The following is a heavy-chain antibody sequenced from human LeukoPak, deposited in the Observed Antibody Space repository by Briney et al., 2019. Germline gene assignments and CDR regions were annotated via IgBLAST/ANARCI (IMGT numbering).Heavy chain of an antibody. CDR3: ARCVRAGRPDSFDV. CDR2: IYPGDSDT. J-gene: IGHJ3*01. Sequence: GESLKISCTGSGYIFTSYWIGWVRQMPGKGLEWMGIIYPGDSDTRYSPSFQGQVTISADRSISTAYLQWSSLKASDTAMFYCARCVRAGRPDSFDVWGQGTMVSVSS. D-gene: IGHD6-6*01. CDR1: GYIFTSYW. V-gene: IGHV5-51*01.